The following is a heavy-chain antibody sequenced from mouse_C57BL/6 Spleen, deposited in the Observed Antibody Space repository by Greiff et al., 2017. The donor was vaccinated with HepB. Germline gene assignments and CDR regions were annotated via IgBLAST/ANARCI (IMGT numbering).Heavy chain of an antibody. CDR1: GYTFTSYW. CDR3: ARRVYSISRFDY. D-gene: IGHD2-5*01. Sequence: QVQLQQPGAELVKPGASVKLSCKASGYTFTSYWMQWVKQRPGQGLEWIGEIDPSDSYTNYNQKFKGKATLTVDTSSSTAYMQLSSLTSEDSAVYYCARRVYSISRFDYWGQGTTLTVSS. J-gene: IGHJ2*01. V-gene: IGHV1-50*01. CDR2: IDPSDSYT.